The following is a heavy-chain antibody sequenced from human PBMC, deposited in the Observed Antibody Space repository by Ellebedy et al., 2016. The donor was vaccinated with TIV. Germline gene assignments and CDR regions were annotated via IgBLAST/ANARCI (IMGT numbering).Heavy chain of an antibody. J-gene: IGHJ3*02. CDR2: IHTGGDT. V-gene: IGHV3-53*01. CDR3: ARRITGTYGDDALDI. D-gene: IGHD1-20*01. Sequence: GGSLRLSCAASGFTVSYTYMSWVRQAPGKGLEWVSVIHTGGDTYYADSVKGRFTISRDSSKNTLYLQRNSRRAEDTAVYYCARRITGTYGDDALDIWGQGTMVTVSS. CDR1: GFTVSYTY.